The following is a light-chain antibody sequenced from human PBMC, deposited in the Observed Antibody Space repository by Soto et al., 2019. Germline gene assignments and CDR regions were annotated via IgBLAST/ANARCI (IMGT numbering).Light chain of an antibody. Sequence: DIQMIEARSTLYASVGDRVTITCRASQSISSWLAWYQQKPGKAPKLLIYKASTLQSGVPSRFSGSGSGTKFTLTIASLQPDDFATHYCQQYETFSGTFGPGTKVDIK. CDR1: QSISSW. CDR2: KAS. V-gene: IGKV1-5*03. J-gene: IGKJ1*01. CDR3: QQYETFSGT.